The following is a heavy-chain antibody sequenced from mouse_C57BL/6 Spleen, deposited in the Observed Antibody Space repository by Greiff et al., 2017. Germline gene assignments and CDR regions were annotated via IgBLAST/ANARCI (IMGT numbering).Heavy chain of an antibody. Sequence: QVQLQQPGTELVKPGASVKLSCKASGYTFTSYWMHWVKQRPGQGLEWIGNINPSNGGTNYNEKFKSKATLTVDKSSSTAYMQLSSLTSEDSAVYYCARWEDSSGYLGWYFDVWGTGTTVTVSS. D-gene: IGHD3-2*02. V-gene: IGHV1-53*01. CDR1: GYTFTSYW. CDR2: INPSNGGT. CDR3: ARWEDSSGYLGWYFDV. J-gene: IGHJ1*03.